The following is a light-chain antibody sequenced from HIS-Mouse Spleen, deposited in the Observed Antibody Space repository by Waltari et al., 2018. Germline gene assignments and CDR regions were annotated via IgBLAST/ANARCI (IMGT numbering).Light chain of an antibody. Sequence: QSALTQPASVSGSPGQSITISCTGTSSDVGSYNLVSWYQQHPGKAPKLMIYEGSKRPSGVSNRLSGSKSGNTASLTIAWLQAEDEADYYCCSYAGSSTWVFGGGTKLTVL. CDR2: EGS. CDR3: CSYAGSSTWV. J-gene: IGLJ3*02. V-gene: IGLV2-23*01. CDR1: SSDVGSYNL.